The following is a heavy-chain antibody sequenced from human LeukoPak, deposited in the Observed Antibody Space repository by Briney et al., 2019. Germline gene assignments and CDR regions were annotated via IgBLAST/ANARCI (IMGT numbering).Heavy chain of an antibody. CDR1: GFTSISYA. D-gene: IGHD4-17*01. CDR2: ISYDGSNK. Sequence: GGPLRFSFAASGFTSISYALHWVGQAPGKGLEGLAVISYDGSNKYYADSVKGRFTISRDNSKNTLYLQMNSLRAEDTAVYYCARVGYGDYGGAFDIWGQGTMVTVSS. V-gene: IGHV3-30*04. J-gene: IGHJ3*02. CDR3: ARVGYGDYGGAFDI.